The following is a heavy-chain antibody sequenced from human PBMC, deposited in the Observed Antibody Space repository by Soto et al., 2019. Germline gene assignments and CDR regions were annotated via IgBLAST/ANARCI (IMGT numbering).Heavy chain of an antibody. V-gene: IGHV1-2*02. Sequence: XSVKVSCKASGYSFTYFFVHWVRQAPGQGLEWMGWINPHDGGTKYAQKFQGRVTMTWDTSISTAFTELNGLRPDDTAIYFCARAGSFGVDEYFQYWGEGSLVTVPQ. CDR3: ARAGSFGVDEYFQY. CDR2: INPHDGGT. D-gene: IGHD3-3*02. CDR1: GYSFTYFF. J-gene: IGHJ1*01.